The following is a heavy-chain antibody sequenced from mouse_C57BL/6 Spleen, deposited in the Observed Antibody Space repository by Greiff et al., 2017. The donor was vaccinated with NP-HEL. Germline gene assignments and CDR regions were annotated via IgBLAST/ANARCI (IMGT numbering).Heavy chain of an antibody. Sequence: EVQLQQSGPELVKPGASVKISCKASGYTFTDYYMNWVKQSHGKSLEWIGDINPNNGGTSYNQKFKGKATLTVDKSSSTAYMELRSLTSEDSAVYDCARGRTGHWYFDVWGTGTTVTVSS. V-gene: IGHV1-26*01. CDR1: GYTFTDYY. J-gene: IGHJ1*03. CDR3: ARGRTGHWYFDV. D-gene: IGHD4-1*01. CDR2: INPNNGGT.